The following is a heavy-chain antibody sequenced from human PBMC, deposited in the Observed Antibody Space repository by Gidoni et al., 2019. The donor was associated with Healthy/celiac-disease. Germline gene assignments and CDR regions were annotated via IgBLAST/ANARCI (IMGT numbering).Heavy chain of an antibody. D-gene: IGHD4-17*01. CDR3: ARGLLVTDYGGRKYAFDI. CDR1: GGSFSGYY. Sequence: QVQLQQWGAGLLTPSETLSLTCAVYGGSFSGYYWSWTRQPPGKGLGWIGESNHSGSTNYNPSLKRRVTISVDTSKNQFSLKLSSVTAADTAVYYCARGLLVTDYGGRKYAFDIWGQGTMVTVSS. CDR2: SNHSGST. J-gene: IGHJ3*02. V-gene: IGHV4-34*01.